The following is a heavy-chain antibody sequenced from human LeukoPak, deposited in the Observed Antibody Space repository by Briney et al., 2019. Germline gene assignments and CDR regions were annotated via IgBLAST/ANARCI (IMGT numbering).Heavy chain of an antibody. V-gene: IGHV3-15*01. CDR3: TTGFFGVVNDAFDI. CDR2: IYSKTDGGTT. Sequence: GGSLRVSCAASGFTFSNAWMNWVRQAPGKGLEWVGRIYSKTDGGTTDYAAPVKGRFTISRDDSKNTLYLQMNSLKTEDTAVYYCTTGFFGVVNDAFDIWGQGTTVTVSS. J-gene: IGHJ3*02. CDR1: GFTFSNAW. D-gene: IGHD3-3*01.